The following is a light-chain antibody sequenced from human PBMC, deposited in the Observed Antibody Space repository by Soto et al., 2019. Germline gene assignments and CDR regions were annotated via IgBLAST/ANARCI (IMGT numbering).Light chain of an antibody. Sequence: QSALTKPASVSGSHGQSITISCTGTRSDVGGYNYVSWYQQYPGKVPKVIIYEVSNRPSGVSNRFSGSKSGNTASLTISGLQSDDEADYYCTSYTNTNTLVVFGGGTKLTVL. V-gene: IGLV2-14*01. CDR1: RSDVGGYNY. J-gene: IGLJ2*01. CDR3: TSYTNTNTLVV. CDR2: EVS.